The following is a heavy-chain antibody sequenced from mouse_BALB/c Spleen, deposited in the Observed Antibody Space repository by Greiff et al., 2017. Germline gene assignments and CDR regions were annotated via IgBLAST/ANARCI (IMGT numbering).Heavy chain of an antibody. J-gene: IGHJ3*01. CDR1: GYTFTDYN. D-gene: IGHD2-1*01. Sequence: EVQGVESGPELVKPGASVKISCKASGYTFTDYNMHWVKQSHGKSLEWIGYIYPYNGGTGYNQKFKSKATLTVDNSSSTAYMELRSLTSEDSAVYYCARDYGNYVAWFAYWGQGTLVTVSA. V-gene: IGHV1S29*02. CDR2: IYPYNGGT. CDR3: ARDYGNYVAWFAY.